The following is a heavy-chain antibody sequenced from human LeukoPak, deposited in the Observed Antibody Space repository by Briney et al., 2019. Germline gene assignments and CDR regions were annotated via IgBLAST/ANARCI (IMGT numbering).Heavy chain of an antibody. CDR2: ISYDGSKT. Sequence: GGSLRLSCSASGXTFSSNAMHWVRQAPGKGLEWVAVISYDGSKTYYADSVKDRFTISRDNSKSTLYLQMNSLRAEDTALYYCAGYSSSWSSFDYWGQGTLVTVSS. J-gene: IGHJ4*02. CDR1: GXTFSSNA. V-gene: IGHV3-30-3*01. CDR3: AGYSSSWSSFDY. D-gene: IGHD6-13*01.